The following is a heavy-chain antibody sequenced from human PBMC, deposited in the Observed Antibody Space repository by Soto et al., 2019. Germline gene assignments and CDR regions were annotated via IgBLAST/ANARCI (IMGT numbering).Heavy chain of an antibody. Sequence: GGSLRLSCAASGFTFSSYAMHCVSQAPGKGLEWVAVISYDGSNKYYADSVKGRFTISRDNSKNTLYLQMNSLRAEDTAVYYCAKDRNYYDSRDLDYWGQGTLVTVSS. D-gene: IGHD3-22*01. J-gene: IGHJ4*02. V-gene: IGHV3-30-3*01. CDR3: AKDRNYYDSRDLDY. CDR1: GFTFSSYA. CDR2: ISYDGSNK.